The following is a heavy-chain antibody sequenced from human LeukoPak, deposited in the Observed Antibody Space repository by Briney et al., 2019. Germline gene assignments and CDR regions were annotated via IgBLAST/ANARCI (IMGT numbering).Heavy chain of an antibody. Sequence: SETLSLTCIVSGGSISPYFWSWIRQPPGKGLEWIGHIYYSGSSNYNPSLKSRVAISVDSSKNQFSLRLSSVTAADTAVYYCASYSSWLEFDAFDIWGQGTMVTVSS. CDR3: ASYSSWLEFDAFDI. J-gene: IGHJ3*02. CDR1: GGSISPYF. CDR2: IYYSGSS. V-gene: IGHV4-59*01. D-gene: IGHD6-13*01.